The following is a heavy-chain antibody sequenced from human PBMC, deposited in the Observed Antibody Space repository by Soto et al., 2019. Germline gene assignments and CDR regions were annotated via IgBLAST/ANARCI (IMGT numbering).Heavy chain of an antibody. CDR3: ARGRGSGWYRGGYYYYYGMDV. CDR1: GGSFSGYY. D-gene: IGHD6-19*01. Sequence: SSETLSLTCAVYGGSFSGYYWSWIRQPPGKGLEWIGEINHSGSTNYNPSLKSRVTISVDTSKNQSSLKLSSVTAADTAVYYCARGRGSGWYRGGYYYYYGMDVWGQGTTVT. CDR2: INHSGST. V-gene: IGHV4-34*01. J-gene: IGHJ6*02.